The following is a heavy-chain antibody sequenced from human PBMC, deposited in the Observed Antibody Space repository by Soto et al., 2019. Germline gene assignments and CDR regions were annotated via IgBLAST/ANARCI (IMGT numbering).Heavy chain of an antibody. CDR2: VYSSGAT. D-gene: IGHD3-10*01. CDR3: ARTLGVSMTVGSTWFDP. CDR1: GFTVRSNY. J-gene: IGHJ5*02. V-gene: IGHV3-53*01. Sequence: EVQLVESGGALIQPGGSLRLSCAVSGFTVRSNYISWIRQAPGMGLEWVSIVYSSGATYYADSVKGRFTVSRDTSKNTLYLQMNSLRAEDTALYYCARTLGVSMTVGSTWFDPWGQGTQVTVSS.